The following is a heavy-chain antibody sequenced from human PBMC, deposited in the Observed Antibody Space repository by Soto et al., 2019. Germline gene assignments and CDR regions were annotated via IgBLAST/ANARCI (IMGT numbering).Heavy chain of an antibody. CDR1: GYTFTDYY. CDR3: TRENIENSDGLYDAFDI. V-gene: IGHV1-2*02. J-gene: IGHJ3*02. Sequence: ASVKVSCKASGYTFTDYYMHWVRQAPGQGLEWLGWINPNSGGSNYAQKFQGRVTLTRDTSIGTAYIEVNSLTSDDTAVYFCTRENIENSDGLYDAFDIWGQGTTVTVSS. D-gene: IGHD5-18*01. CDR2: INPNSGGS.